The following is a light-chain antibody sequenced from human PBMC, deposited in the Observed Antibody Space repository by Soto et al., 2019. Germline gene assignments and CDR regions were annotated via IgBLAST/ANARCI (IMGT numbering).Light chain of an antibody. CDR2: EVS. CDR1: SGDVGGYKY. J-gene: IGLJ2*01. Sequence: QSVLTQPASVSGSPGQSITISCTGTSGDVGGYKYVSWYQQHPGKAPKLIIYEVSNRPSGVSNRFSGSKSGNTASLTISGLQAEDEADYYCSSYTSTTTVIFGGGTKLTVL. CDR3: SSYTSTTTVI. V-gene: IGLV2-14*01.